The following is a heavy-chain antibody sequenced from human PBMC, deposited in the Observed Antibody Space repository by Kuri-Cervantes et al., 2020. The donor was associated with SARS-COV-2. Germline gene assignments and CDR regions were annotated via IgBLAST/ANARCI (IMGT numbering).Heavy chain of an antibody. CDR2: IYHSGST. CDR1: GYSISSGYY. D-gene: IGHD4-11*01. V-gene: IGHV4-38-2*01. J-gene: IGHJ6*02. CDR3: ARDLYSNYGYYYYGMDV. Sequence: SETLSLTCAVSGYSISSGYYWGWIRQPPGKGLEWIGSIYHSGSTYYNPSLKSRVTISVDTSKNQFSLKLSSVTAADTAVYYCARDLYSNYGYYYYGMDVWGQGTMVTVSS.